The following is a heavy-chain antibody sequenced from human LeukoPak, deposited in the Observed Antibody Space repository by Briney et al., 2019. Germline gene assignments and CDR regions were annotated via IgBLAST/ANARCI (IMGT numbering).Heavy chain of an antibody. Sequence: GGSLRLSCAASGFSFGDSDMNWFRQAPGEGPQWVANINYLGHFTSYADSVKGRFTIARDNSKNMLFLQMDGLRVEDTALYYCAKDPNWEGGYWGQGILVTGSS. CDR3: AKDPNWEGGY. CDR1: GFSFGDSD. J-gene: IGHJ4*02. D-gene: IGHD1-1*01. V-gene: IGHV3-23*01. CDR2: INYLGHFT.